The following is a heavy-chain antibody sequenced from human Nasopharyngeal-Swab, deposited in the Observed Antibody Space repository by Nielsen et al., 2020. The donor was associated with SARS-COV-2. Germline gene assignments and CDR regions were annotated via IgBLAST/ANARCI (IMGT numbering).Heavy chain of an antibody. D-gene: IGHD6-13*01. V-gene: IGHV4-59*12. CDR2: IYYSGST. J-gene: IGHJ3*02. CDR3: AGSGSSWYGGAFDI. Sequence: WIRQPPGKGLEWIGYIYYSGSTYYNPSLKSRVTISVDTSKNQFSLKLSSVTAADTAVYYCAGSGSSWYGGAFDIWGQGTMVTVSS.